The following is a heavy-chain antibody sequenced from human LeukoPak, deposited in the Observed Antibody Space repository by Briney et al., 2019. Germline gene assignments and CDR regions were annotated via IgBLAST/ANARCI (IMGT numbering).Heavy chain of an antibody. J-gene: IGHJ3*02. CDR1: GFTFSSYG. V-gene: IGHV3-30*02. Sequence: GGSLRLSCEASGFTFSSYGMHWVRQAPGKGLEWVTFVRYDGSNKYYADSVKGRFTISRDNSKNTLYLQMNNLRAEDTAVYYCAKGPGLMAAFDIWGQGAMVTVSS. CDR2: VRYDGSNK. D-gene: IGHD5-24*01. CDR3: AKGPGLMAAFDI.